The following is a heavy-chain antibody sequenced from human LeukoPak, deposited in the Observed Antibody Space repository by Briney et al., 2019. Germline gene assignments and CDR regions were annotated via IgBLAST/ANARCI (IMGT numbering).Heavy chain of an antibody. Sequence: GGSLRLSCAASGFTFDDYAMHWVRQAPGKGLEWVSGISWNSGSIDYADSVKGRFTISRDNAKNSLYLQMNSLRAEDTAVYYCARETIAAAGTFDYWGQGTLVTVSS. J-gene: IGHJ4*02. CDR3: ARETIAAAGTFDY. CDR1: GFTFDDYA. V-gene: IGHV3-9*01. D-gene: IGHD6-13*01. CDR2: ISWNSGSI.